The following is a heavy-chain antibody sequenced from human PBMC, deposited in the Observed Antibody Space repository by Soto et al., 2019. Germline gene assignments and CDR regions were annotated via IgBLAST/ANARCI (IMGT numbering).Heavy chain of an antibody. D-gene: IGHD2-21*01. CDR1: GFTVSSKC. J-gene: IGHJ4*02. V-gene: IGHV3-53*01. CDR2: IYSDGST. Sequence: PGGSLRLSCAASGFTVSSKCMSWVRQAPGKGLEWVSVIYSDGSTYYADSVKGRLTISRDNSKNTLYLQMNSLRAEDTAVYYCATERGPTYYFDYWGQGTLVTVSS. CDR3: ATERGPTYYFDY.